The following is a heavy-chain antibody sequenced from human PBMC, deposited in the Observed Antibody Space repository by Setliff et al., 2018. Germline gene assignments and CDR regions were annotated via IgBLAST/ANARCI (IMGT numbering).Heavy chain of an antibody. CDR2: TIPMFGTT. CDR1: GGTFTKYG. D-gene: IGHD5-18*01. Sequence: GASVKVSCKASGGTFTKYGISWVRQAPGQGLEWMGGTIPMFGTTNYARKFQGRVTIISDESTSTAYMQLSSLGSDDTAVYYCAREGVDTRSSTDYRYYMDVWGKGTTVTVSS. V-gene: IGHV1-69*13. J-gene: IGHJ6*03. CDR3: AREGVDTRSSTDYRYYMDV.